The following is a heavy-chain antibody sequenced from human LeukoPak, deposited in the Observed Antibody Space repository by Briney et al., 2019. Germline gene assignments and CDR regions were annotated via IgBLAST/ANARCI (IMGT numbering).Heavy chain of an antibody. Sequence: GGSLRLSCAASRFTFSSYGMHWVRQAPGKGLEWVAVISYDGSNKYYADSVKGRFTISRDNSKNTLSLQMNSLRAEDTAVYYCAKDHRDYGFDYWGQGTLVTVSS. J-gene: IGHJ4*02. CDR2: ISYDGSNK. CDR1: RFTFSSYG. D-gene: IGHD4-17*01. CDR3: AKDHRDYGFDY. V-gene: IGHV3-30*18.